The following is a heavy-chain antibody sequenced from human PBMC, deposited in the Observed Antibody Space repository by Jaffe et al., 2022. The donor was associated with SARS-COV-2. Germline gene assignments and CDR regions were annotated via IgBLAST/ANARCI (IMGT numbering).Heavy chain of an antibody. D-gene: IGHD2-2*01. CDR1: GYIFTTSW. CDR2: IFPDDSGT. Sequence: EVQLVQSGAEVKKPGESLKLSCRGSGYIFTTSWIAWVRQMPGKGLEWMGTIFPDDSGTTYSPSFQGQVTISADKSNNTAYLQWRSLRASDSAMYYCARSFRGREYCTSSRCHNVPSHFDYWGQGTPVTVSS. CDR3: ARSFRGREYCTSSRCHNVPSHFDY. J-gene: IGHJ4*02. V-gene: IGHV5-51*01.